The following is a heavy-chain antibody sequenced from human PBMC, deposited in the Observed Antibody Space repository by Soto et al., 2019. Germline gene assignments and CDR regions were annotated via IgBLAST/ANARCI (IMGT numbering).Heavy chain of an antibody. CDR1: GGSISSGGYY. D-gene: IGHD3-10*01. Sequence: QVQLQESGPGLVKPSQTLSLTCTVSGGSISSGGYYWSWIRQHPGKGLEWIGYIYYSGSTYYNPSLKSRVTISVDTSKNQFSLKLSSVTAADTAVYYCARDRGGGGFGELFGFDYWGQGTLVTVSS. J-gene: IGHJ4*02. V-gene: IGHV4-31*03. CDR3: ARDRGGGGFGELFGFDY. CDR2: IYYSGST.